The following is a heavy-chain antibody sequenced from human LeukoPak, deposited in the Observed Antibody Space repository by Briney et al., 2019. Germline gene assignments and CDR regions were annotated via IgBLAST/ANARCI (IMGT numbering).Heavy chain of an antibody. J-gene: IGHJ4*02. Sequence: ASVKVSCKASGYTFTGYYMHWVRQAPGQGLEWMGWINPNSGGTNYAQKFQGRVTMTRDTSISTAYMELSRLRSDDTAVYYCARDQEDGSGSYYNYFDYWGQGTLVTVSS. V-gene: IGHV1-2*02. CDR1: GYTFTGYY. CDR3: ARDQEDGSGSYYNYFDY. D-gene: IGHD3-10*01. CDR2: INPNSGGT.